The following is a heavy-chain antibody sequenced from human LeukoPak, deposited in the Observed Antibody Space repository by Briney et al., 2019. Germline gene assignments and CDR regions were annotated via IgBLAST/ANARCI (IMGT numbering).Heavy chain of an antibody. CDR2: INHSGST. D-gene: IGHD3-22*01. J-gene: IGHJ4*02. Sequence: SETLSLTCAVYDGSFNDYFWSWVRQPPGKGLEWIGEINHSGSTNYNPSLKSRVTISVDTSKNQFSLKLSSVTAADTAVYYCARLKPRYYYDSSGYYYFDYWGQGTLVTVSS. CDR1: DGSFNDYF. V-gene: IGHV4-34*01. CDR3: ARLKPRYYYDSSGYYYFDY.